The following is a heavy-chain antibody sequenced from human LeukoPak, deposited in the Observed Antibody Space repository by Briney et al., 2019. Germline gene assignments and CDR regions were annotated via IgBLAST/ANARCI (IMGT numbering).Heavy chain of an antibody. CDR2: INPNSAGT. J-gene: IGHJ4*02. Sequence: ASVKVSCKASGYTFTDYYIHWVRQAPGQGLEWMGWINPNSAGTNYAQKSEGRVTMTRDTSISTAYMEMSRLRSDDTAVYYCAREDSGWYVDYWGQGTLVTVSS. V-gene: IGHV1-2*02. CDR1: GYTFTDYY. D-gene: IGHD6-19*01. CDR3: AREDSGWYVDY.